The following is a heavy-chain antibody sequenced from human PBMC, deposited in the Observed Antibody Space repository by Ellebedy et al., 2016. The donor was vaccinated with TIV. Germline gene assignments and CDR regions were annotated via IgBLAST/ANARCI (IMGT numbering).Heavy chain of an antibody. CDR1: AGTFSSYT. Sequence: ASVKVSXXASAGTFSSYTISWLRHAPAQGLEWMGAIIPIFGTANYAQKFQDRVTITADESTRTAYRELSSLRSEDTAVYYCARDFLRAPDGSESYNNWFDPWGQGTLVTVSS. D-gene: IGHD3-10*01. CDR3: ARDFLRAPDGSESYNNWFDP. CDR2: IIPIFGTA. J-gene: IGHJ5*02. V-gene: IGHV1-69*13.